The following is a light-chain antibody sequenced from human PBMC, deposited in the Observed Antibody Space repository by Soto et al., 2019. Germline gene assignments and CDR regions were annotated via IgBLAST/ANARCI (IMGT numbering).Light chain of an antibody. CDR1: SSNIGAGYD. V-gene: IGLV1-40*01. CDR2: GII. Sequence: QSVLTQPPSVSGAPGQRVTISCTGSSSNIGAGYDVHWYQQHPGTAPKPLIFGIINRPSGFPDRFSGSKSGTSASLSITGLQAEDEGDYYCQSYDSALSAPYVFGTGTKLTVL. CDR3: QSYDSALSAPYV. J-gene: IGLJ1*01.